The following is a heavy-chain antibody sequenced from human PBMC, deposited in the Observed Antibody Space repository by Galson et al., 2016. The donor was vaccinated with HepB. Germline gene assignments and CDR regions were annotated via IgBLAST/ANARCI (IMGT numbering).Heavy chain of an antibody. CDR3: AREGDSTILVAESYFDY. J-gene: IGHJ4*02. V-gene: IGHV3-11*01. CDR2: ISISGTTI. D-gene: IGHD2/OR15-2a*01. Sequence: SLRLSCAASGFTFRDYYMSWIRQAPGMGLEWVSSISISGTTIYYADSVKGRFTISRDNAKNSLFLQMNSLRVDDTAVYYCAREGDSTILVAESYFDYWGQGTLVTVSS. CDR1: GFTFRDYY.